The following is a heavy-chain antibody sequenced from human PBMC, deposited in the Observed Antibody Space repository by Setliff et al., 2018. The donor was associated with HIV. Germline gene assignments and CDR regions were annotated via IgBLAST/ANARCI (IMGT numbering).Heavy chain of an antibody. CDR3: SRSGVPPYYYYGMDV. Sequence: SVKVSCKASGGTFSAYAVNWVRQAPGQGLEWMGRIISILGTPNYSHKFQGRVTMTTDTSTTTAFMELRSLKADDTGIYYCSRSGVPPYYYYGMDVWGQGTTVTVSS. D-gene: IGHD3-10*01. V-gene: IGHV1-69*04. CDR1: GGTFSAYA. CDR2: IISILGTP. J-gene: IGHJ6*02.